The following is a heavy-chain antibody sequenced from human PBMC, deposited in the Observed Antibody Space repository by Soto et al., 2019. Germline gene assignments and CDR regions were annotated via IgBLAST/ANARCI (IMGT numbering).Heavy chain of an antibody. CDR2: INAGNGNT. CDR1: GYTFTSYA. Sequence: ASVKVSCKASGYTFTSYAMHWVRQAPGQRLEWMGWINAGNGNTKYSQRFQGRVTITRDTSASTAYMELSSLRSEDTAVYYCARGPGYSSTQPLDYWGQGTLVTVS. J-gene: IGHJ4*02. D-gene: IGHD6-13*01. V-gene: IGHV1-3*01. CDR3: ARGPGYSSTQPLDY.